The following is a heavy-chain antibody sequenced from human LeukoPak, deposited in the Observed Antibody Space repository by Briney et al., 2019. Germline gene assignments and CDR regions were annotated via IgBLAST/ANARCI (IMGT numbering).Heavy chain of an antibody. CDR3: ARRLNYYDSSGYWVWFDP. V-gene: IGHV1-69*13. D-gene: IGHD3-22*01. CDR2: IISIFGTA. J-gene: IGHJ5*02. CDR1: GGTFISYA. Sequence: SVKVSCKASGGTFISYAISWVRQAPGQGLEWMGGIISIFGTANYAQKFQGRVAITADESTSTAYMELSSLRSEDTAVYYCARRLNYYDSSGYWVWFDPWGQGTLVTVSS.